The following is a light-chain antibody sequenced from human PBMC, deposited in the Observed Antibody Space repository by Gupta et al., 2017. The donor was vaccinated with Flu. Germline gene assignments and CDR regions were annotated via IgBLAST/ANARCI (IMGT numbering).Light chain of an antibody. CDR2: LGS. CDR3: MQHVQSVALT. Sequence: PGEPASISCRSSQSLLQSTGYNYLKWYLQKPGQSPQLLIYLGSHRASGVPDRFSGSGSGTDFTLKISRVEAEDVGVYYCMQHVQSVALTCGQGTKVEIK. J-gene: IGKJ1*01. V-gene: IGKV2-28*01. CDR1: QSLLQSTGYNY.